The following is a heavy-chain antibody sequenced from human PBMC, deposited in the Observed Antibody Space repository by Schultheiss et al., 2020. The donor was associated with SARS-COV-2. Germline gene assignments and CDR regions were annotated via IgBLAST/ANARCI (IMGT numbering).Heavy chain of an antibody. Sequence: SQTLSLTCTVSGGSISNGDHTWSWIRQPPGKDLEWIGYIYHSGSAYYNPSLKSRVTMSIERSANQFSLRLNSVIAADTAVYYCARGLRGSGDHCSKGVCHPYYYYALDVWGQATTVTGSS. CDR3: ARGLRGSGDHCSKGVCHPYYYYALDV. CDR1: GGSISNGDHT. J-gene: IGHJ6*02. CDR2: IYHSGSA. V-gene: IGHV4-30-2*01. D-gene: IGHD2-8*01.